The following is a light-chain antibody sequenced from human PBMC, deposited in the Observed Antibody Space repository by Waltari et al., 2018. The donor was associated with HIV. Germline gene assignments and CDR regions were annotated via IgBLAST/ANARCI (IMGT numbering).Light chain of an antibody. J-gene: IGLJ3*02. Sequence: QSALTQPASVSGSLGQSITISCTGTSNDVGSYKFVSLYQQHPGRAPKLWMYEVTQRPSGLSDRFSGSKSDNTATLTIFQLQAEDEADYYCCSYAGSNIWVFGGGTKLTVL. CDR1: SNDVGSYKF. CDR2: EVT. CDR3: CSYAGSNIWV. V-gene: IGLV2-23*02.